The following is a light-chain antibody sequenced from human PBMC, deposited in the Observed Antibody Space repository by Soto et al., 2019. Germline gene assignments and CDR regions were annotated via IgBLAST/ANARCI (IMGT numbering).Light chain of an antibody. V-gene: IGLV1-40*01. Sequence: QSVLTQPPSVSAAPGQRVTISGTGSSSNVGAGYEAHWYQQVPGTAPKLLIYENNNRPSGVPDRFSGSKSGTSASLAITGLQAEDEAEYYCQSYDSSLSGYVFGTGTKLTVL. CDR3: QSYDSSLSGYV. CDR1: SSNVGAGYE. CDR2: ENN. J-gene: IGLJ1*01.